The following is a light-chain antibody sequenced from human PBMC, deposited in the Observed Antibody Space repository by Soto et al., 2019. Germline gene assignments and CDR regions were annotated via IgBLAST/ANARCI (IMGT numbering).Light chain of an antibody. CDR1: KSVSKN. Sequence: EIVWTQSPATLSLSPGERAPVSCRASKSVSKNLAWYQQKPGQAPRLLIYGASNRATGIPDRFSGSGSGTDFTLTISRLETEDFAVFYCQQYGTSEIIFGQGTRLEI. CDR3: QQYGTSEII. V-gene: IGKV3-20*01. CDR2: GAS. J-gene: IGKJ5*01.